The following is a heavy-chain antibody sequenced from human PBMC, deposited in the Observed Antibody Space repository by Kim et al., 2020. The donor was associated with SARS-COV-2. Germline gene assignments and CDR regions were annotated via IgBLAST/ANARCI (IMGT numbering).Heavy chain of an antibody. CDR2: ISWDGGST. CDR1: GFTFDDYT. Sequence: GGSLRLSCAASGFTFDDYTMHWVRQAPGKGMEWDSLISWDGGSTYYADSVKGRFTISRDNSKNSLYLQMNSLRTEETALYYCAKGPMSLYYFDYWGQGTLVTVSS. J-gene: IGHJ4*02. D-gene: IGHD3-22*01. V-gene: IGHV3-43*01. CDR3: AKGPMSLYYFDY.